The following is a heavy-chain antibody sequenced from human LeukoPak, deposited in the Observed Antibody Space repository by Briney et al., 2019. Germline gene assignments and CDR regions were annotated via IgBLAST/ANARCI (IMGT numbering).Heavy chain of an antibody. J-gene: IGHJ4*02. CDR2: MDLDGREK. Sequence: GGSLRLSCAASGFTFSRFWMTWVRQAPGKGLEWVAKMDLDGREKDYVDSVKGRFTISRDNAKNSLFLQMNNLRAEDTAVYYCAKDTLAAGLFFDYWGQGALVTVSS. D-gene: IGHD6-13*01. CDR1: GFTFSRFW. V-gene: IGHV3-7*03. CDR3: AKDTLAAGLFFDY.